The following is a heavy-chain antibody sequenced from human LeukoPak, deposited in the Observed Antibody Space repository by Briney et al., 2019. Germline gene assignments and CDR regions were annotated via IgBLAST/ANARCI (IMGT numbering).Heavy chain of an antibody. CDR1: GFTFDDYA. D-gene: IGHD3-22*01. J-gene: IGHJ3*02. CDR3: AKDINYDGSGYYSLQPI. CDR2: ISWNSGSI. V-gene: IGHV3-9*01. Sequence: GGSLRLSCAASGFTFDDYAMHWVRQAPGKGLEWVSGISWNSGSIGYADSVKGRFTISRDNAKNSLYLQMNSLRAEDTALYYCAKDINYDGSGYYSLQPIWGQGTMVTVSS.